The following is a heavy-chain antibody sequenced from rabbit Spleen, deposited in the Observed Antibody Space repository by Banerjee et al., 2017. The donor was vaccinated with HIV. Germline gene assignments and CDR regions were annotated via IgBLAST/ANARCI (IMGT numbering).Heavy chain of an antibody. CDR1: GFSFSDRDV. J-gene: IGHJ6*02. V-gene: IGHV1S45*01. D-gene: IGHD1-1*01. Sequence: QEQLVESGGGLVKPEGSLTLTCKASGFSFSDRDVMCWVRQAPGKGLEWIACIDTGSSGFPYFATWAKGRFPCSKTSSTPVTLQMTRLTAADPATYFCARDSSSCFSSYGMDPWGQGTLVTVS. CDR2: IDTGSSGFP. CDR3: ARDSSSCFSSYGMDP.